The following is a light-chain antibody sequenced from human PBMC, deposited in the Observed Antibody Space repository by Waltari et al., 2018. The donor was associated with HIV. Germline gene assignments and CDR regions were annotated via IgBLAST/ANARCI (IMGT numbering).Light chain of an antibody. J-gene: IGKJ2*01. CDR1: ESVYTY. CDR3: QQSYNTVVFT. CDR2: GAS. V-gene: IGKV1-39*01. Sequence: IRLTQVPSSLSAAFGDRGNITWLAKESVYTYLHWYQQKPGKAPKILVHGASRLQNGVPPRFSGGGYGTEFTLTIDNLRPADVATYFCQQSYNTVVFTFGQGTTIEN.